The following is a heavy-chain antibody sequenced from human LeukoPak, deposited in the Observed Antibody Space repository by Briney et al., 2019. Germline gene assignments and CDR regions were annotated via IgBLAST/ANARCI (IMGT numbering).Heavy chain of an antibody. CDR2: INPNSGGT. CDR1: GYTFSDYY. Sequence: ASVKVSCKASGYTFSDYYIHWVRQAPGQGLEWMGRINPNSGGTNYAQKFQGRVTMTRDTSISTAYMELSRLRSDDTAVYYCAREEIGSGHDYWGQGTLVTVSS. V-gene: IGHV1-2*06. J-gene: IGHJ4*02. D-gene: IGHD6-19*01. CDR3: AREEIGSGHDY.